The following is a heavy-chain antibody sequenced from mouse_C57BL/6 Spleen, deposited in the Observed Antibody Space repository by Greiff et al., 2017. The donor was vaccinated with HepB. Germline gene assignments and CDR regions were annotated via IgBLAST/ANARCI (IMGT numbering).Heavy chain of an antibody. J-gene: IGHJ3*01. CDR1: GYAFTNYL. CDR2: IKPGSGGT. Sequence: QVQLQQSGAELVRPGTSVKVSCKASGYAFTNYLIEWVKQRPGQGLEWIGVIKPGSGGTNYNEKFKGKATLTADKSSSTAYMQLSSLTSEDSAVYFCARTYDYDDAWFAYWGQGTLVTVSA. V-gene: IGHV1-54*01. D-gene: IGHD2-4*01. CDR3: ARTYDYDDAWFAY.